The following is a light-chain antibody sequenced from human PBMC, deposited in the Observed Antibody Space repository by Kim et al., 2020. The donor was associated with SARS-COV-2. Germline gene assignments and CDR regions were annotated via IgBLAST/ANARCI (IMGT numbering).Light chain of an antibody. CDR3: QQRSDWPIT. CDR1: QSVTTQ. J-gene: IGKJ5*01. V-gene: IGKV3-11*01. Sequence: LAPGARATLSCRASQSVTTQLAWYQQKPGQGPRLLLHDTSNRATGIPARFSGSGSGTDFTLTISSLEPEDSAVYYCQQRSDWPITFGQGTRLEIK. CDR2: DTS.